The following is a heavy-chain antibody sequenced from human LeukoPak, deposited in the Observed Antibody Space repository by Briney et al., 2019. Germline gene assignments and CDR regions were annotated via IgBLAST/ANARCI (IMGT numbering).Heavy chain of an antibody. CDR3: ARGGNYYYYMDV. J-gene: IGHJ6*03. CDR2: IYYSGST. Sequence: NASETLSLTCAVYGGSFSGYYWSWIRQPPGKGLEWIGYIYYSGSTNYNPSLKSRVTISVDTSKNQFSLKLSSVTAADTAVYYCARGGNYYYYMDVWGKGTTVTVSS. CDR1: GGSFSGYY. V-gene: IGHV4-59*01.